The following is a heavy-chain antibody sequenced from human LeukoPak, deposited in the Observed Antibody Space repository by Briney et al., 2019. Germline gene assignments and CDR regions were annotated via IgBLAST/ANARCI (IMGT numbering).Heavy chain of an antibody. V-gene: IGHV4-4*07. CDR1: GGSISSYY. CDR3: AREGGNPRWLDP. Sequence: PSETLSLTCTVSGGSISSYYWTWIRQSAGKGLEWIGRINTSGSTNYNPSLRSRVTMSVNTSKNQFSLNLTSVTAADTAVYSCAREGGNPRWLDPWGQGTLVTVSS. D-gene: IGHD6-25*01. CDR2: INTSGST. J-gene: IGHJ5*02.